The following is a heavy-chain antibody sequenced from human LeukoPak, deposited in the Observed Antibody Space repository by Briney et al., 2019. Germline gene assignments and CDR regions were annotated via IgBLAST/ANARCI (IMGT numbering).Heavy chain of an antibody. J-gene: IGHJ4*02. D-gene: IGHD6-19*01. CDR1: GYTFTGYY. CDR2: INPNSGGT. V-gene: IGHV1-2*02. Sequence: ASVKVSCKASGYTFTGYYMHWVRQAPGQGLEWMGWINPNSGGTNYAQKFQGRVTMTRDTSISTACMELSRLRSDDTAVYYCARRISLARVWLVRQEVEKYCFDYWGQGTLVTVSS. CDR3: ARRISLARVWLVRQEVEKYCFDY.